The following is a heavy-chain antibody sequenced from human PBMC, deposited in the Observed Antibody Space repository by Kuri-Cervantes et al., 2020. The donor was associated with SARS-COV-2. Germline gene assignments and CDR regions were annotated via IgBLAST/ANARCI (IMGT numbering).Heavy chain of an antibody. D-gene: IGHD6-13*01. CDR1: GYSISSGYY. J-gene: IGHJ6*03. CDR2: IYHSGST. CDR3: ARYGLSSSWGIYYYYYYMDV. Sequence: SETLSLTCTVSGYSISSGYYWGWIRQPPGKGLEWIGSIYHSGSTYYNPSLKSRVAISVDTSKNQFSLKLSSVTAADTAVYYCARYGLSSSWGIYYYYYYMDVWGKGTTVTVSS. V-gene: IGHV4-38-2*02.